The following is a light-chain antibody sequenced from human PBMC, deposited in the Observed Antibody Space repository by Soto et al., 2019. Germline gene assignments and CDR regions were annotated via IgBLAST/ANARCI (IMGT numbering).Light chain of an antibody. Sequence: QSVLTQPPSASGTPGQRVTISCSGSNSNIGSNPVYWYQQLPGTAPKLVIHTNDQRPSGVPDRFSASKSGTSASLAINGLQSADEAVYYCAAWDDSLAWVFGGGTKVTVL. CDR2: TND. J-gene: IGLJ3*02. CDR1: NSNIGSNP. CDR3: AAWDDSLAWV. V-gene: IGLV1-44*01.